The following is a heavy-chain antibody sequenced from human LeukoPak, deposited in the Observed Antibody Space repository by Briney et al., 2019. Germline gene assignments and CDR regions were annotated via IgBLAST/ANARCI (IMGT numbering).Heavy chain of an antibody. CDR3: ARSVTGEPYAY. J-gene: IGHJ4*02. CDR2: ISSSSTYI. CDR1: GFTFSSYS. V-gene: IGHV3-21*01. Sequence: GSLRLSCAASGFTFSSYSMNWVRQAPGKGLEWVSSISSSSTYIYYADSVKGRFTISRDNAKNSLYLQMNSLRAEDTAVYYCARSVTGEPYAYWGQGTLVTVSS. D-gene: IGHD2-21*02.